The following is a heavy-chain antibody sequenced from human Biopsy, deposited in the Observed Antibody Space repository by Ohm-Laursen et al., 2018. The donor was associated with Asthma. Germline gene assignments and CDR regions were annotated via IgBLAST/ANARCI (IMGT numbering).Heavy chain of an antibody. J-gene: IGHJ4*02. Sequence: SVKVSCKSLGGTFNTYVIGWVRQAPGQGLEWKGGINSVFGTTTYPQKFQDRVTITADDSTSTVYMELSSLRPEDTAVYYCARKAGSCISRTCYSLDFWGQGTLVTVSS. CDR3: ARKAGSCISRTCYSLDF. CDR1: GGTFNTYV. D-gene: IGHD2-2*01. CDR2: INSVFGTT. V-gene: IGHV1-69*13.